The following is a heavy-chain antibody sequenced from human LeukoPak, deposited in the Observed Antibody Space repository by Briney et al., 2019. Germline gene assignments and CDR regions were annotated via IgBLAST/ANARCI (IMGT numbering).Heavy chain of an antibody. CDR3: ARGDIVVVVAAEDYYYYMDV. Sequence: SETLSLTRAVYGGSFSGYYWSWIRQPPGKGLEWIGEINHSGSTNYNPSLKSRVTISVDTSKNQFSLKLSSVSAADTAVYYCARGDIVVVVAAEDYYYYMDVWGKGTTVTVSS. D-gene: IGHD2-15*01. CDR1: GGSFSGYY. V-gene: IGHV4-34*01. J-gene: IGHJ6*03. CDR2: INHSGST.